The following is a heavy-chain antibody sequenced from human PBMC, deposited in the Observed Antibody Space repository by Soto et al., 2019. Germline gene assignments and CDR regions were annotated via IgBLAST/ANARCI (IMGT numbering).Heavy chain of an antibody. CDR3: ASGPLPERILYYYGMDV. CDR1: GGSISSGGYY. J-gene: IGHJ6*02. CDR2: IYYSGST. Sequence: KPSETLSLTCTVSGGSISSGGYYWSWIRQHPGKGLEWIGYIYYSGSTYYNPSLKSRVTISVDTSKNQFSLKLSPVTAADTAVYYCASGPLPERILYYYGMDVWGQGTTVTVSS. V-gene: IGHV4-31*03. D-gene: IGHD2-15*01.